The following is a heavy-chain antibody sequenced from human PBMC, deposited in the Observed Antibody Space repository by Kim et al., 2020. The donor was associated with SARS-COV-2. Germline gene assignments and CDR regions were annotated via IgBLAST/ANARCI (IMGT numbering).Heavy chain of an antibody. J-gene: IGHJ4*02. CDR3: ARDVGGYCSSTSCYTDC. D-gene: IGHD2-2*02. V-gene: IGHV3-30*01. Sequence: EKGGFTTSRDNSKNTLYLQMNSLRAEDTAVYYCARDVGGYCSSTSCYTDCWGQGTLVTVSS.